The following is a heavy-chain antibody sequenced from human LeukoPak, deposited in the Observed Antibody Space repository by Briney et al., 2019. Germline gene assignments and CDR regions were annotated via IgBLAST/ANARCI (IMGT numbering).Heavy chain of an antibody. CDR3: ASLSSGSYNWFDP. CDR1: GISFGSYW. CDR2: IYYSGST. V-gene: IGHV4-59*01. D-gene: IGHD1-26*01. J-gene: IGHJ5*02. Sequence: GSLRLSCAASGISFGSYWVTWVRQAPGKGLEWIGYIYYSGSTNYNPSLKSRVTISVDTSKNQFSLKLSSVTAADTAVYYCASLSSGSYNWFDPWGQGTLVTVSS.